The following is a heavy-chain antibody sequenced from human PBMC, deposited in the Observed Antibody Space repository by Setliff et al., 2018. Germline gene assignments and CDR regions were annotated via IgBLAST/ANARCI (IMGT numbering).Heavy chain of an antibody. Sequence: EGTLRLSCAASGFAFSSYTINWVRQAPGKGLEWVSSISSSGDYVYYADSVMGRFTISRDNAKNSLFLQMNSLKAEDTAMYYCARDWAFPGSLDFWGQGTLVTVSS. CDR2: ISSSGDYV. CDR1: GFAFSSYT. V-gene: IGHV3-21*01. D-gene: IGHD3-10*01. J-gene: IGHJ4*02. CDR3: ARDWAFPGSLDF.